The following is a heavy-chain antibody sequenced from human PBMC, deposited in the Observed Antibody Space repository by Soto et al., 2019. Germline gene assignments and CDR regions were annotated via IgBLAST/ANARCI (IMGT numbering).Heavy chain of an antibody. CDR3: ARGVSVTLAVQGGAPDKNYFDS. CDR2: IDHSGIT. J-gene: IGHJ4*02. CDR1: GASFSGFY. D-gene: IGHD1-26*01. V-gene: IGHV4-34*04. Sequence: PSETLSLTCAVSGASFSGFYWSWIRQSPGKGLEWIGEIDHSGITNHNTALKSRATMSVDTSKNQFSLKLRSATAADTAVYYCARGVSVTLAVQGGAPDKNYFDSWSQGTLVTVS.